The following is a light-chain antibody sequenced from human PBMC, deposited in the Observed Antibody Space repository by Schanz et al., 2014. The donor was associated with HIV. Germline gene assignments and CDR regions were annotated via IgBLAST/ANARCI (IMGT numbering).Light chain of an antibody. J-gene: IGKJ3*01. Sequence: EIVMTQSPATLSVSPGERATLSCRASQSIGSHLAWYQQKPGQAPRLLIYGASSRAPGIPARFSGSGSGTGFTLTISRLEPEDFAVYYCQQYGSSFGPGTKVEIK. CDR2: GAS. CDR1: QSIGSH. CDR3: QQYGSS. V-gene: IGKV3-15*01.